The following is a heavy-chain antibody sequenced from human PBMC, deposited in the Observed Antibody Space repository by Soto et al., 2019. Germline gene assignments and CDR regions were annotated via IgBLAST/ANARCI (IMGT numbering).Heavy chain of an antibody. D-gene: IGHD5-12*01. CDR3: ARGPGATFEAYWYFDL. J-gene: IGHJ2*01. CDR1: GFTFDDYA. V-gene: IGHV3-9*01. Sequence: GGSLRLSCAASGFTFDDYAMHWVRQAPGKGLEWVSGISWNSGSIGYADSVKGRFTISRDNAKNSLYLQMDSLRAEDTAVYYCARGPGATFEAYWYFDLWGRGTLVTVSS. CDR2: ISWNSGSI.